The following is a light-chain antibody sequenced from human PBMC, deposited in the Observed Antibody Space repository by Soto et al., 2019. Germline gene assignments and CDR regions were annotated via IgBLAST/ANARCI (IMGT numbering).Light chain of an antibody. CDR2: EGT. CDR3: CSYAGSSTFV. CDR1: SSDVGRYNF. V-gene: IGLV2-23*01. J-gene: IGLJ1*01. Sequence: QSALTHPASVSGSPGQSITISCTGSSSDVGRYNFVSWYQQHPGKAPKLMIYEGTKRPSGVSNRFSGSKSGNTASLTISGLQAEDEADYYCCSYAGSSTFVFGTGTKLTVL.